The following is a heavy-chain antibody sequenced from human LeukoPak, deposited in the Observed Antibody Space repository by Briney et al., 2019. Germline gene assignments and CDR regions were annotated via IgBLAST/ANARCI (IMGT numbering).Heavy chain of an antibody. CDR1: GGSINGHY. CDR3: AGLNFARAEEFDP. V-gene: IGHV4-59*08. J-gene: IGHJ5*02. D-gene: IGHD1-7*01. CDR2: IYYSRNT. Sequence: SETLSLTCSVSGGSINGHYWSWIRQPPGKGLEWIGYIYYSRNTNYNPSLKSRVTISVDTSKNQFSLNLNSVTAADTAVYYCAGLNFARAEEFDPWGQGTLVTVSS.